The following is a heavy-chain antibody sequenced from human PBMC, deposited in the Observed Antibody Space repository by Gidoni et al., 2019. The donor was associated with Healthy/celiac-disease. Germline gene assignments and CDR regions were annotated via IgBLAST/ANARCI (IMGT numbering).Heavy chain of an antibody. V-gene: IGHV4-34*01. J-gene: IGHJ4*02. CDR2: INHSGST. Sequence: QVQLQQWGAGLLKPSETLSLTCAVYGGSFSGYYWSWIRQPPGKGLEWIGEINHSGSTNYNPSLKSRVTISVDTSKNQFSLKLSSVTAADTAVYYCARGRIQLWLRDFDYWGQGTLVTVSS. D-gene: IGHD5-18*01. CDR3: ARGRIQLWLRDFDY. CDR1: GGSFSGYY.